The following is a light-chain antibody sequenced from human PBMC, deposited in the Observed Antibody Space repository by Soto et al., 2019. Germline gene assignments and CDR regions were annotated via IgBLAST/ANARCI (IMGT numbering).Light chain of an antibody. J-gene: IGLJ3*02. Sequence: QSVLTQPPSVSGAPGQRVTLSCTGNSSNLGAGYDVHWYQQLPGAAPKLVIFGNRNRPSGVHERFSGSKSGTSASLAITGLQAEDEAHYYCQAYDYSLTASVFGGGTKLTVL. CDR2: GNR. CDR1: SSNLGAGYD. V-gene: IGLV1-40*01. CDR3: QAYDYSLTASV.